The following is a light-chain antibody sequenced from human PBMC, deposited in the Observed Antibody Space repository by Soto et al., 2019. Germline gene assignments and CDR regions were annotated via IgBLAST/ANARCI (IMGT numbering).Light chain of an antibody. J-gene: IGKJ4*01. CDR2: AAS. CDR1: LPISNY. Sequence: DIQMTQAPSSLSASVGDRVAISFRASLPISNYLALYQQKPGKIPNLLIYAASTLQAGVPSRFSGSGSGTDFTLTISSMQPEDVADYYCTKYNRAPLTFGGGTKVDIK. V-gene: IGKV1-27*01. CDR3: TKYNRAPLT.